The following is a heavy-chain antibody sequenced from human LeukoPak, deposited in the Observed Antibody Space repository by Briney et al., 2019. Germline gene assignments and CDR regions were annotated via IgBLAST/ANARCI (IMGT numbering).Heavy chain of an antibody. V-gene: IGHV6-1*01. Sequence: SQALSLTCAISGDSVSINSAAWHWIRPSPSRGLEWLGRTYYRSKRYNDYGVSVKSRIATNPDASKNQFSLQLKSVTPEDTAVYYCARKAVGRAFDVWGQGTMVTVSS. J-gene: IGHJ3*01. CDR2: TYYRSKRYN. CDR3: ARKAVGRAFDV. D-gene: IGHD3-10*01. CDR1: GDSVSINSAA.